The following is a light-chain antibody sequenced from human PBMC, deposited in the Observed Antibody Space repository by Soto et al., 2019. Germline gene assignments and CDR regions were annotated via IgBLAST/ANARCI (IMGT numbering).Light chain of an antibody. V-gene: IGLV2-14*01. CDR3: CSYTSISTSAV. Sequence: QSALTQPASVSGSPGQSITISCTGTSSDIGDYTHVSWYQQHPGKAPKLINYEVSDRPSGVSNRFSGSKSGNTASLTISGLQTEDEADYYCCSYTSISTSAVFGGGTKLTVL. J-gene: IGLJ2*01. CDR1: SSDIGDYTH. CDR2: EVS.